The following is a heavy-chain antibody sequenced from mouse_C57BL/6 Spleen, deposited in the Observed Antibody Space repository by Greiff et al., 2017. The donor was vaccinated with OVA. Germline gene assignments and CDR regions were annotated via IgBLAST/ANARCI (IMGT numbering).Heavy chain of an antibody. V-gene: IGHV1-52*01. CDR2: IDPSDSET. J-gene: IGHJ3*01. D-gene: IGHD1-1*01. CDR1: GYTFTSYW. Sequence: VQLQQPGAELVRPGSSVKLSCKASGYTFTSYWMHWVKQRPIQGLEWIGNIDPSDSETHYNQKFKDKATLTVDKSSSTAYMQLSSLTSEDSAVYYCARPYGSSPAWFAYWGQGTLVTVSA. CDR3: ARPYGSSPAWFAY.